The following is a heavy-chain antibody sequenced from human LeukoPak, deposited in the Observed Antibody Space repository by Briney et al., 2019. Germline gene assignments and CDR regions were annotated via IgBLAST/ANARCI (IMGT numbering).Heavy chain of an antibody. D-gene: IGHD6-13*01. J-gene: IGHJ4*02. Sequence: PSETLSLTCAVYGGSFSGYYWSWIRQPPGKGLEWIGEINHSGSTNYNPSLKSRVTISVDTSKNQFSLKLSSVTAADTAVYYCARDSSSWYYFDHWGQGTLVTVSS. CDR3: ARDSSSWYYFDH. V-gene: IGHV4-34*01. CDR1: GGSFSGYY. CDR2: INHSGST.